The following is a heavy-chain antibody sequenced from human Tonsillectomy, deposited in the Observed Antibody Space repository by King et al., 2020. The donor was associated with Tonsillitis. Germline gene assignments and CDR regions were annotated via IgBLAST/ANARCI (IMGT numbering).Heavy chain of an antibody. Sequence: TLQESGPVLVKPTETLTLTCTVSGFSLSNARMGVSWIRQPPGKALEWLAHIFSNDEKSYSTSLKSRLTISKDTSKSQVVLTMTNMDPVDTATYYCARLRYFDWPYNWFDPWGQGTLVTVSS. CDR2: IFSNDEK. J-gene: IGHJ5*02. CDR1: GFSLSNARMG. CDR3: ARLRYFDWPYNWFDP. V-gene: IGHV2-26*01. D-gene: IGHD3-9*01.